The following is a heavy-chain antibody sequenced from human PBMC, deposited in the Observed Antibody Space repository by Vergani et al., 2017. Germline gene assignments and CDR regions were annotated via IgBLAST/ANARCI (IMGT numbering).Heavy chain of an antibody. CDR3: ARDMSCSSTGCPYYYYYYGMDV. J-gene: IGHJ6*02. Sequence: EVQLVESGGGLVKPGGSLRLSCAASGFTFSTYSMNWVRQAPGKGLEWVSSISTSANYIYYADSVKGRFTISRDNAKNSLYLQMNSLRAEDTAVYYCARDMSCSSTGCPYYYYYYGMDVWGQGTTVTVSS. CDR1: GFTFSTYS. CDR2: ISTSANYI. V-gene: IGHV3-21*01. D-gene: IGHD2-2*01.